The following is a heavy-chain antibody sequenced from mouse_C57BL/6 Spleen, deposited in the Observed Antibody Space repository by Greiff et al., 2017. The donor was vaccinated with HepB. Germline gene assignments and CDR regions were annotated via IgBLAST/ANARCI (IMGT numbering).Heavy chain of an antibody. CDR1: GYTFTSYT. Sequence: VQLQQSGAELARPGASVKMSCKASGYTFTSYTMHWVKQRPGQGLEWIGYINPSSGYTKYNQKFKDKATLTADKSSSTAYMKLSSRRSEDSAVYYCAYDYDERYYAMDYWGQGTSVTVSS. J-gene: IGHJ4*01. D-gene: IGHD2-4*01. CDR2: INPSSGYT. CDR3: AYDYDERYYAMDY. V-gene: IGHV1-4*01.